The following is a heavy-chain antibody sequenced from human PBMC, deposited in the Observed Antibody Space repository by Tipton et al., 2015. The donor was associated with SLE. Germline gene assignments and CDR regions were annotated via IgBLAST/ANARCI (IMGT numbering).Heavy chain of an antibody. CDR2: ISSSSSYI. CDR1: GFTFSSYS. J-gene: IGHJ4*02. Sequence: SLRLSCAASGFTFSSYSMNWVRQAPGKGLEWVSSISSSSSYIYYADSVKGRFTISRDNAKNSLYLQMNSLRAEDTAVYYCARDPGSSGWTFDYLGQGSLVTVSS. D-gene: IGHD6-19*01. V-gene: IGHV3-21*01. CDR3: ARDPGSSGWTFDY.